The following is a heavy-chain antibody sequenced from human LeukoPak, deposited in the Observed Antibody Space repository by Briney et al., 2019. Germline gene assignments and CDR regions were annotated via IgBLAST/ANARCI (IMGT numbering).Heavy chain of an antibody. CDR1: GFTFSSYA. J-gene: IGHJ6*02. CDR2: ISYDGSNK. D-gene: IGHD4-11*01. Sequence: PGGSLRLSCAASGFTFSSYAMHWVRKAPGKGLEWVAVISYDGSNKYYADSVKGRFTISRDNSKNTLYLQMNSLRAEDTAVYYCARDRSNYWAYYYYGMDVWGQGTTVTVSS. V-gene: IGHV3-30-3*01. CDR3: ARDRSNYWAYYYYGMDV.